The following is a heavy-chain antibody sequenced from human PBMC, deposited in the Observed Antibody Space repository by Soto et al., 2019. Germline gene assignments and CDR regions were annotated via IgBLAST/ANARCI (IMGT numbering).Heavy chain of an antibody. CDR3: VSQRTSVLTQAYFDY. Sequence: SESLSLTCTVSGGSVSNSNYYWGWIRQSPGKGLEWIGSVYYRGRSYSKSSVKSRVTISVDTSKNQFSLNLNSVTASDTAVYYCVSQRTSVLTQAYFDYWGPGALVTVSS. V-gene: IGHV4-39*01. D-gene: IGHD2-8*01. CDR2: VYYRGRS. CDR1: GGSVSNSNYY. J-gene: IGHJ4*02.